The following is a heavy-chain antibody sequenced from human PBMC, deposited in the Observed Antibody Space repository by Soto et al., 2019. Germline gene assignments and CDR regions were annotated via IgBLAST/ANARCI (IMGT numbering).Heavy chain of an antibody. CDR1: GFTFSSYS. D-gene: IGHD6-13*01. Sequence: GGSLRLSCAASGFTFSSYSMNWVRQAPGKGREWVSSISSSSSYIYYADSVKGRFTISRDNAKNSLYLQMNSLRAEDTAVYYCSRPVSSSRAVYFQHWGQGTLVTVSS. V-gene: IGHV3-21*01. CDR2: ISSSSSYI. J-gene: IGHJ1*01. CDR3: SRPVSSSRAVYFQH.